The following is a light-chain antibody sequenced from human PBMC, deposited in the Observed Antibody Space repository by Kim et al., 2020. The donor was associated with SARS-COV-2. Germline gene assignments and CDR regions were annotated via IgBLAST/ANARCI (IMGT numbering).Light chain of an antibody. CDR3: QYYDSSLSGLV. CDR2: GKD. V-gene: IGLV3-19*01. CDR1: SLRNYY. Sequence: SSELTRDPAVSVALGQTVRITCQGDSLRNYYASWYQQKPGQAPLLVIFGKDNRPSGIPDRFSGSSTGNTASLTITGLQAEDEADYYCQYYDSSLSGLVFGGGTQLTVL. J-gene: IGLJ2*01.